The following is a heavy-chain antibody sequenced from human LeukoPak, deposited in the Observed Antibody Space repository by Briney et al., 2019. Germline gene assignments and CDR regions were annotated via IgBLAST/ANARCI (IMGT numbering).Heavy chain of an antibody. Sequence: SETLSLTCAVYGGSFSGYYWSWIRQPPGKGLEWIGDISHSGSTNYNPSLKSRVTISVDTSKNQFSLNLSSVTAADTAVYYCTRGSIAYYYMDVWGKGTTVTISS. V-gene: IGHV4-34*01. J-gene: IGHJ6*03. D-gene: IGHD3-22*01. CDR2: ISHSGST. CDR3: TRGSIAYYYMDV. CDR1: GGSFSGYY.